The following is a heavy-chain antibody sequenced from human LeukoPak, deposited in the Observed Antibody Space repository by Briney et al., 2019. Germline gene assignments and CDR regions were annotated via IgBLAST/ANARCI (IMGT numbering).Heavy chain of an antibody. V-gene: IGHV1-69*05. Sequence: SVKVSCKASGGTFSSYAISWVRQAPGQGLEWMGGIIPIFGTANYAQKFQGRVTITTDESTSTAYMELSSLRSEDTAVYYCARGIAAAGTGNWFDPWGQGTLVTVSS. D-gene: IGHD6-13*01. CDR1: GGTFSSYA. J-gene: IGHJ5*02. CDR3: ARGIAAAGTGNWFDP. CDR2: IIPIFGTA.